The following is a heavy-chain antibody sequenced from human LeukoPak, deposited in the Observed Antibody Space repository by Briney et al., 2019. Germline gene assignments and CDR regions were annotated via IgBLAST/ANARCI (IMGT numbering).Heavy chain of an antibody. D-gene: IGHD6-13*01. CDR3: AAPSYSSSWRDAFDI. J-gene: IGHJ3*02. V-gene: IGHV1-69*05. CDR2: IIPIFGTA. CDR1: GGTFSSYA. Sequence: ASVKVSCKASGGTFSSYAISWGRQAPGQGLEWMGGIIPIFGTANYAQKFQGRVTITTDESTSTAYMELSSLRSEDTAVYYCAAPSYSSSWRDAFDIWGQGTMVTVSS.